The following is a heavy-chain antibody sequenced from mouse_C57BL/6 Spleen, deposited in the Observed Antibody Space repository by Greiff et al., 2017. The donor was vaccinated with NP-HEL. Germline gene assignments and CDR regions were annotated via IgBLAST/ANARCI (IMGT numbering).Heavy chain of an antibody. Sequence: EVQLQQSGPELVKPGASVQIPCKASGYTFTDYNMDWVKQSHGKSLEWIGDINPNNGGTIYNQKFKGKATLTVDKSSSTAYMELRSLTSEDTAVYYCATGPWFAYWGQGTLVTVSA. CDR3: ATGPWFAY. CDR1: GYTFTDYN. CDR2: INPNNGGT. J-gene: IGHJ3*01. V-gene: IGHV1-18*01.